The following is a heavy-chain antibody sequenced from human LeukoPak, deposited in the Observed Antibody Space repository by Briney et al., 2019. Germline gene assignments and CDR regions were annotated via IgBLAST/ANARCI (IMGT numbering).Heavy chain of an antibody. V-gene: IGHV4-61*02. CDR2: IYTSGST. CDR3: ARDTYYYDSSGYYQIDY. Sequence: PSETLSLTCTVSGGSISSGSYYWSWIRQPAGKGLEWIGRIYTSGSTNYNPSLKSRVTISVDTSKNQFSLKLSSVTAADTAVYYCARDTYYYDSSGYYQIDYWGQGTLDTVSS. CDR1: GGSISSGSYY. D-gene: IGHD3-22*01. J-gene: IGHJ4*02.